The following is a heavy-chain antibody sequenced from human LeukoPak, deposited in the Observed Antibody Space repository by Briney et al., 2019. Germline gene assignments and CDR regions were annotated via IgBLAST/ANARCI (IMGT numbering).Heavy chain of an antibody. CDR2: ISYDGSNK. J-gene: IGHJ4*02. V-gene: IGHV3-30*04. D-gene: IGHD6-13*01. CDR3: ARDHSSSWYYFDY. Sequence: QPGGSLRLSCAASGLTFSSYAMHWVRQAPGKGLEWVAVISYDGSNKYYADSVKGRFTISRDNSKNTLYLQMNSLRAEDTAVYYCARDHSSSWYYFDYWGQGTLVTVSS. CDR1: GLTFSSYA.